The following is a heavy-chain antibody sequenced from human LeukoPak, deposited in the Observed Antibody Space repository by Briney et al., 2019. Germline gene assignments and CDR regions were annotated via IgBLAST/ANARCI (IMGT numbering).Heavy chain of an antibody. CDR1: GGSFSGYY. Sequence: SETLSLTCAVYGGSFSGYYWSWIRQPPGKGLEWIGEINHSGSTNYNPSLKSRVTISVDTSKNQFSLKLSSVTAADTAVYYCASHDYGDDYWYFDLWGRGTLVTVSS. D-gene: IGHD4-17*01. V-gene: IGHV4-34*01. J-gene: IGHJ2*01. CDR3: ASHDYGDDYWYFDL. CDR2: INHSGST.